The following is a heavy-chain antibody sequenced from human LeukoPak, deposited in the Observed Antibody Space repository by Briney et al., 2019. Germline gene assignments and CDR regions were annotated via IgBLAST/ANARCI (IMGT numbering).Heavy chain of an antibody. J-gene: IGHJ4*02. V-gene: IGHV3-30-3*01. CDR1: GFTFSSYA. Sequence: PGGSLRLSCAASGFTFSSYAMHWVRQAPGKGLEWVAVIPYDGNNKYYADSVKGRFTISRDHSKNTLYLQMNSLRAEDTAVYYCARAVQLWLRNWFDYWGQGTLVTVSS. CDR3: ARAVQLWLRNWFDY. D-gene: IGHD5-18*01. CDR2: IPYDGNNK.